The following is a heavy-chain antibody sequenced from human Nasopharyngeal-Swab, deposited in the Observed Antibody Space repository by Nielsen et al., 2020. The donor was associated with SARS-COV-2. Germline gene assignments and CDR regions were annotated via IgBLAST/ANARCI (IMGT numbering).Heavy chain of an antibody. J-gene: IGHJ4*02. CDR3: AKDQNGYSFGHFLF. CDR2: ISGSGGST. CDR1: GFTFSSYA. V-gene: IGHV3-23*01. Sequence: GESLKISCAASGFTFSSYAMGWVRQAPGKGLEWVSAISGSGGSTYYADSVKGRFTISRDNSKNTLYLQMNSLRAEDTAVYYCAKDQNGYSFGHFLFWGQGTLVTVSS. D-gene: IGHD5-18*01.